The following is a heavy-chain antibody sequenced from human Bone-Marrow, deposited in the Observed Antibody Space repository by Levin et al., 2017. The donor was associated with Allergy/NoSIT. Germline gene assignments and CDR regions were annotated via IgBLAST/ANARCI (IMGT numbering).Heavy chain of an antibody. V-gene: IGHV3-66*01. CDR1: GFTVSSNY. Sequence: LSLTCAASGFTVSSNYMSWVRQAPGKGLEWVSVIYSGGSTYYADSVKGRFTISRDNSKNTLYLQMNSLRAEDTAVYYCARGLGSSGWYYFDYWGQGTLVTVSS. D-gene: IGHD6-19*01. CDR2: IYSGGST. J-gene: IGHJ4*02. CDR3: ARGLGSSGWYYFDY.